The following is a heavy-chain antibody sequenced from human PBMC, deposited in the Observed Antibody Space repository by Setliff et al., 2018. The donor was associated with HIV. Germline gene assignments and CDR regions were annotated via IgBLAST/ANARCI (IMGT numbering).Heavy chain of an antibody. D-gene: IGHD7-27*01. CDR2: ISDTSATI. CDR3: VRHKDRWGAIDY. Sequence: PGGSLRLSCAASGFTFSSYWMHWVRQAPGKGLEWLSYISDTSATISYADSVKGRFTISRDNAKNSLYLQMNSLRAEDTAVYYCVRHKDRWGAIDYWGQGTLVTVSS. CDR1: GFTFSSYW. V-gene: IGHV3-48*04. J-gene: IGHJ4*02.